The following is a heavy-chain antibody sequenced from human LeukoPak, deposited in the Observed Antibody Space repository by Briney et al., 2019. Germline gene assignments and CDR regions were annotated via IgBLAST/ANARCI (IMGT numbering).Heavy chain of an antibody. CDR3: ARVGSYLGIYYFDY. CDR1: GYSISSGYY. V-gene: IGHV4-38-2*02. D-gene: IGHD1-26*01. J-gene: IGHJ4*02. Sequence: PSETLSLTCTVSGYSISSGYYWGWIRQPPGKGLEWIGSIYHSGSTYYNPSLKSRVTISVDTSKNQFSLKLSSVTAADTAVYYCARVGSYLGIYYFDYWGQGTLVTVSS. CDR2: IYHSGST.